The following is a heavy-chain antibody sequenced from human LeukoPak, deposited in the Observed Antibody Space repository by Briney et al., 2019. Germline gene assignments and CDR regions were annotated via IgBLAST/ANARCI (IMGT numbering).Heavy chain of an antibody. V-gene: IGHV4-4*09. CDR1: GGSISSYY. D-gene: IGHD6-13*01. J-gene: IGHJ5*02. Sequence: KPSETLFLTCTVSGGSISSYYWSWIRQPPGKGLEWIGYIYTSGSTNYNPSLKSRVTISVDTSKNQFSLKLSSVTAADTAVYYCARQSGIAAAGPGNWFDPWGQGTLVIVSS. CDR3: ARQSGIAAAGPGNWFDP. CDR2: IYTSGST.